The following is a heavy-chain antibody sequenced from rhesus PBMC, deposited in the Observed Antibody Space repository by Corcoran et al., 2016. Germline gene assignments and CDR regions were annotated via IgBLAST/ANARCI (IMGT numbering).Heavy chain of an antibody. CDR3: ARVDGEYCTGSGCYEYFDY. Sequence: QVQLQESGPGLVKPSETLSLTCAVSGGSVRSSTWWTWIRQPPGTGLGGVGNISGSSGSTYYNPSLKSRVTSSTDTSKNQFSLKLSSVTAADTAVYYCARVDGEYCTGSGCYEYFDYWGQGVLVTVSS. CDR2: ISGSSGST. CDR1: GGSVRSSTW. V-gene: IGHV4-65*01. J-gene: IGHJ4*01. D-gene: IGHD2-21*01.